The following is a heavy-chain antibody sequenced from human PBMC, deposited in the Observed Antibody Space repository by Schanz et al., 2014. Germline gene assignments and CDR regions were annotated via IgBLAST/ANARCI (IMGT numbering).Heavy chain of an antibody. Sequence: EVQLVESGGGLVKPGGSLRLSCAASGFTFSSYSLAWVRQAPGKGLEWVSAIGGDASRTYYADSVKGRFTISRDNSKSTLYLQMNSLRADDTAVYYCAKGQLLSYYFDYWGQGTLVTVSS. D-gene: IGHD2-21*01. CDR3: AKGQLLSYYFDY. V-gene: IGHV3-23*04. J-gene: IGHJ4*02. CDR1: GFTFSSYS. CDR2: IGGDASRT.